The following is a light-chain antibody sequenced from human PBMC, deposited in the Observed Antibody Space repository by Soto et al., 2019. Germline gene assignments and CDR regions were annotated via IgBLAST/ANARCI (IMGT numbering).Light chain of an antibody. Sequence: QSALTQPASVSGSPGQSITISCTGTSSDVGGYNYVSWFQQHPGKAPKLKIYEVSNRPSGVSNRFSGSKSGYTASLTISELQAEDEADYYCTSVTISSTWVFGGGTKRTVL. CDR3: TSVTISSTWV. J-gene: IGLJ3*02. CDR2: EVS. CDR1: SSDVGGYNY. V-gene: IGLV2-14*03.